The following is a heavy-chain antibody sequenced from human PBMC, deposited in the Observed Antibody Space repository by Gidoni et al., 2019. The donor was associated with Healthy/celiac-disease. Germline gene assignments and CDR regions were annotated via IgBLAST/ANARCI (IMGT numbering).Heavy chain of an antibody. CDR3: TGLDTAMVS. J-gene: IGHJ4*02. CDR2: MRSKANSYGT. V-gene: IGHV3-73*02. D-gene: IGHD5-18*01. Sequence: EVQLVESGGCVVQPGGSLKHSCAASGFTFSGSGMHWVRQASGNGLEWVVRMRSKANSYGTAYAASVRGRFTIARDDSRNTAYLQMNSLKAEDTAVYYCTGLDTAMVSWGQGTLVTVSS. CDR1: GFTFSGSG.